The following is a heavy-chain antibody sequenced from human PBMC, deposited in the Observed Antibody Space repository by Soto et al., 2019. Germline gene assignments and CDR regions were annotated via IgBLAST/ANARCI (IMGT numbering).Heavy chain of an antibody. Sequence: PGGSLRLSCAASGFTFSSYSMNWVRQAPGKGLEWVSSISSSSSYIYYADSVKGRFTISRDNAKNSLYLQMNSLRAEDTAVYYCAREFVFSVDKVYYYYYYGMDVWGQGTTVTV. D-gene: IGHD5-12*01. V-gene: IGHV3-21*01. CDR3: AREFVFSVDKVYYYYYYGMDV. J-gene: IGHJ6*01. CDR2: ISSSSSYI. CDR1: GFTFSSYS.